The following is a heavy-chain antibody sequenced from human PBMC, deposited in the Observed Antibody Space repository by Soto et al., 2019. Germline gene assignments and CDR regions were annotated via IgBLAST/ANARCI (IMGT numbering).Heavy chain of an antibody. CDR3: VRESCSGGNCYILAPYL. D-gene: IGHD2-15*01. V-gene: IGHV3-66*01. J-gene: IGHJ5*02. Sequence: EVQLEESGGGLVQPGGSLRLSCADSGFTVTNNYMSWVRQAPGKGLEWVSVIYSGGSAYYADSVKGRFTISRDNSKNTLCLQMNNLGAEYTAVYFCVRESCSGGNCYILAPYLWGQGTQVTVSS. CDR1: GFTVTNNY. CDR2: IYSGGSA.